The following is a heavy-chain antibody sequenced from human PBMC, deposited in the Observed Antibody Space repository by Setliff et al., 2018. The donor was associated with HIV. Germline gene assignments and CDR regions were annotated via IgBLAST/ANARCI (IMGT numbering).Heavy chain of an antibody. CDR1: GFTFSSYP. CDR2: ISNK. CDR3: ASARIPTGGTSTSFDY. Sequence: GSLRLSCAASGFTFSSYPMTWVRQAPGKGLEWVSAISNKYYADSVKGRFTISRDNSKNTVFLQLNTLRPEDTAVYYCASARIPTGGTSTSFDYWGQGTQVTVSS. J-gene: IGHJ4*02. V-gene: IGHV3-23*01. D-gene: IGHD1-1*01.